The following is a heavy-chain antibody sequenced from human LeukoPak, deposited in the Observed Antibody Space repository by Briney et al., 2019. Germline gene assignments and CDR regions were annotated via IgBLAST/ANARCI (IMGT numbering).Heavy chain of an antibody. V-gene: IGHV1-18*04. CDR2: ISPYNGNT. Sequence: ASVKVSCTASGYTFTSFDITWVRQAPGQGLEWMAWISPYNGNTFHAQKLQGRVTMTTDTSTSTAYMELRSLRSDDTAMYYCARHGGLGNFFDLEYWGQGTLVTVSS. J-gene: IGHJ4*02. CDR3: ARHGGLGNFFDLEY. D-gene: IGHD3-16*01. CDR1: GYTFTSFD.